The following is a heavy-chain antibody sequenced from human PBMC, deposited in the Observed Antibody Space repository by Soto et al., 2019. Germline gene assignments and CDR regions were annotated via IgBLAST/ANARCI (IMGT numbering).Heavy chain of an antibody. CDR1: GGSITSYY. Sequence: SETLSLTCTVSGGSITSYYWGWIRQPPGKGLEWIGYIYYSGSTNYNPSLKSRVTISVDTSKNEVSLKLSSVTAADTAVYYCARGVGYCSGGSCYQLIGYFDYWGQGTLVTVSS. V-gene: IGHV4-59*01. CDR2: IYYSGST. J-gene: IGHJ4*02. CDR3: ARGVGYCSGGSCYQLIGYFDY. D-gene: IGHD2-15*01.